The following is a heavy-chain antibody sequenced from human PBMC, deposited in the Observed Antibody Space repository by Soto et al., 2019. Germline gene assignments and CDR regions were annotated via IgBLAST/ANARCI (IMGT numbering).Heavy chain of an antibody. V-gene: IGHV1-46*01. CDR3: ASHPALITVVTLGWYFDP. CDR2: INPSGGET. J-gene: IGHJ2*01. CDR1: GYTLTNYY. D-gene: IGHD2-21*02. Sequence: QVQLVQSGAEVKKPGASVKVSCKAFGYTLTNYYMHWVRQAPGQGPEWMGIINPSGGETHNAQKFPGTPSTTRDTPKSTVYVGLSSRRSEDTAVYYRASHPALITVVTLGWYFDPWGRGTLVTVSS.